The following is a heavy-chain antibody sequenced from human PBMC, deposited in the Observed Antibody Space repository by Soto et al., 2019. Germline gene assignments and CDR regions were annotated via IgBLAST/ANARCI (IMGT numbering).Heavy chain of an antibody. CDR1: GFTFSSYE. D-gene: IGHD3-16*02. CDR3: ARVSQSFIEYFQH. Sequence: PGGSLRLSCAASGFTFSSYEMIWVRQAPGKGLEWVSYISGSGSTIHYADSVKGRFTISRNNAKNSLYLQMNSLRAEDTAVYYCARVSQSFIEYFQHWRQGPFVTVPS. CDR2: ISGSGSTI. V-gene: IGHV3-48*03. J-gene: IGHJ1*01.